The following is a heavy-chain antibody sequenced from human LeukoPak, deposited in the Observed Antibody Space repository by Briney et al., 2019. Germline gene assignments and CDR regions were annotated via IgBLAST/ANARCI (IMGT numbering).Heavy chain of an antibody. V-gene: IGHV4-39*01. CDR1: GGSISSSGYY. CDR2: NYCSGST. D-gene: IGHD2-2*01. CDR3: AKQSSYNWFDP. J-gene: IGHJ5*02. Sequence: PSETLSLTCSASGGSISSSGYYWAWIRQPPGKGLEWIGSNYCSGSTNYNPSLKSRVTISVDTSKNQFSLKLSSVTAADTAVYYCAKQSSYNWFDPWGQGTLVIVSS.